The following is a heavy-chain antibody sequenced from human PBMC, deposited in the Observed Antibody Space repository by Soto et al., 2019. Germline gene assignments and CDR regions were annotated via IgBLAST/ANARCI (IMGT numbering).Heavy chain of an antibody. D-gene: IGHD6-19*01. CDR1: GLTFSNAE. Sequence: EVQLVESGGGLVKPGGSLRLSCAASGLTFSNAEMTWVRQAPGKGLEWVGRIKSKTDGGATDYAAPVKGRFTISRDDSEKMLSLQMNSLKTEDTAVYYCTTNGGGRGWPYWGQGTLVTVSS. V-gene: IGHV3-15*07. J-gene: IGHJ4*02. CDR3: TTNGGGRGWPY. CDR2: IKSKTDGGAT.